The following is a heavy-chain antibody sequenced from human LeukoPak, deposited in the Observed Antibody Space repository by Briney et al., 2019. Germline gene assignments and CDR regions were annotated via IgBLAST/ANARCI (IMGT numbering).Heavy chain of an antibody. V-gene: IGHV3-7*03. J-gene: IGHJ4*02. Sequence: GGSLRLSCAASGFTFSSYWMSWVRQAPGKGLEWVANIKQDGSEKYYVDSVKGRSTISRDNAKNSLYLQMISLRAEDTAVYYCARDKIEGATNFDYWGQGTLVTVSS. CDR3: ARDKIEGATNFDY. D-gene: IGHD1-26*01. CDR2: IKQDGSEK. CDR1: GFTFSSYW.